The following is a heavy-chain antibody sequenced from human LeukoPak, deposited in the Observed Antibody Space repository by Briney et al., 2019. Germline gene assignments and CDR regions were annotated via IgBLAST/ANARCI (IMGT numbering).Heavy chain of an antibody. CDR3: ARHSPIYDSSGFYGMDV. J-gene: IGHJ6*02. D-gene: IGHD3-22*01. Sequence: GGSLRLSCAASGFTVSSNYMSWVRQAPGKGLEWVSVIYSGGSTYYADSVKGRFTISRDNSKNTLYLQMNSLRAEDTAVYYCARHSPIYDSSGFYGMDVWGQGTTVTVSS. CDR2: IYSGGST. V-gene: IGHV3-66*04. CDR1: GFTVSSNY.